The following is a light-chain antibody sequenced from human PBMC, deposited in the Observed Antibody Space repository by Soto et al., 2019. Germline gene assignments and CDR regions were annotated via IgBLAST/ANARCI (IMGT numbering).Light chain of an antibody. CDR2: WAS. V-gene: IGKV4-1*01. Sequence: DIVMTQSPDSLAVSLGERATINCKSSQSILYSSNNNNYIAWYQQKPGQPPKLLIYWASIRESGVPDRFSGSGSGTDFTLTISSLQAEDVAVYYCHQRSNWPLTFGGGTKLEIK. J-gene: IGKJ4*01. CDR3: HQRSNWPLT. CDR1: QSILYSSNNNNY.